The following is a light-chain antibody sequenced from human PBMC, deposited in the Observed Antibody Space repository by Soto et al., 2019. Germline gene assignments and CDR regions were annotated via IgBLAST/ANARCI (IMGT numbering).Light chain of an antibody. J-gene: IGKJ1*01. V-gene: IGKV3-20*01. CDR1: QSVSSNY. CDR3: QQYATSSWT. Sequence: EIVLTQSPGTLSLSPGERAILSCRASQSVSSNYLAWFQLRPGLPPRLLFYGASSRATGIPDRFSGSGSGTDFTLTISRLEPEDFAVYYCQQYATSSWTFGQGTKVGNQT. CDR2: GAS.